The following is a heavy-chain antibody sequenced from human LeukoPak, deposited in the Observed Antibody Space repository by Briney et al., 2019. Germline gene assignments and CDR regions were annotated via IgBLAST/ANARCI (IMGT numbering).Heavy chain of an antibody. Sequence: GASVKVSCKASGYTFTSYGISWVRQATGQGLEWMGWMNPNRGNTGYAQKFQGRVTMTRNTSISTAYMELSSLRSEDTAVYYCARRRIGFARWFDPWGQGTLVTVSS. CDR3: ARRRIGFARWFDP. V-gene: IGHV1-8*02. CDR1: GYTFTSYG. J-gene: IGHJ5*02. D-gene: IGHD3-16*02. CDR2: MNPNRGNT.